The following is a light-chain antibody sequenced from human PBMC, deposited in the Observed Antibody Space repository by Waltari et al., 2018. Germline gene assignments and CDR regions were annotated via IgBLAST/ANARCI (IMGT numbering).Light chain of an antibody. Sequence: EIVLTQSPVTLAMSPGERATLSCRASQSIGNYLAWYQHKPGQAPRLLIYDASNRATGIPDRFSGSGSGTDFTLTINSLEPEDCTVYYCQQRSDWPFLTFGGGTKVEIK. CDR2: DAS. V-gene: IGKV3-11*01. CDR1: QSIGNY. J-gene: IGKJ4*01. CDR3: QQRSDWPFLT.